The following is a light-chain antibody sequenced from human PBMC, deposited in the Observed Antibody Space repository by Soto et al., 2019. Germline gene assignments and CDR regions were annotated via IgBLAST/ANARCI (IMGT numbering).Light chain of an antibody. CDR2: GTS. Sequence: EIVLTQSPGTLSLSPGERATLSCRASQSVSSSNLAWYQQKPGQAPRLLISGTSSSATGIPDRFSGSGSGTDFTLTISRLEPEDFAVYYCQQYGSSFTFGPGTKVDI. CDR1: QSVSSSN. CDR3: QQYGSSFT. V-gene: IGKV3-20*01. J-gene: IGKJ3*01.